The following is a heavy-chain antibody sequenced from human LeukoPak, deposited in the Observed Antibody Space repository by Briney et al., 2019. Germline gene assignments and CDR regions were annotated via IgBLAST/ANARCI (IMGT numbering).Heavy chain of an antibody. Sequence: PGGSLRLSCAGSGFTFSTYWMHWVRQAPGKGLVWVSRIKSDGSSTSYADSVKGRFTISRDNAKNTLYLQMNSLRAEDTAVYYCAREGPDYYDSSGLGAFDIWGQGTMVTVSS. CDR1: GFTFSTYW. V-gene: IGHV3-74*01. D-gene: IGHD3-22*01. CDR3: AREGPDYYDSSGLGAFDI. J-gene: IGHJ3*02. CDR2: IKSDGSST.